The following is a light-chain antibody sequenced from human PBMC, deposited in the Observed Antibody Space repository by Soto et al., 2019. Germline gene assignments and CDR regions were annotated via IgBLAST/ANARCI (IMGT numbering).Light chain of an antibody. CDR3: QTWGTGTWV. Sequence: QSVLTQSPSASASLGASVKLTCTLSSGHSSYAIAWHQQQPEKGPRYLMKLNSDGSHSKGDGIPDRFSGSSSGAGRYLTISSLQSEDEADYYCQTWGTGTWVFGGGTQLTVL. CDR1: SGHSSYA. V-gene: IGLV4-69*01. CDR2: LNSDGSH. J-gene: IGLJ3*02.